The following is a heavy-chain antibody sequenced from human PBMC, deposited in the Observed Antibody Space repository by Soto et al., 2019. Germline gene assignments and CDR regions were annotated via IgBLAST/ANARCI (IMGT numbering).Heavy chain of an antibody. Sequence: EVQLLESGGGLVQPGGSLRLSCAASGFTFSSYAMSWVRQAPGKGLEWVSGISGSGGSTYYADSVKGRYTISRDISNNPLYLQMNSLRAEDAAVYHCAYEGETYSSSQYFALWGRGTLVTGSS. V-gene: IGHV3-23*01. D-gene: IGHD6-6*01. CDR1: GFTFSSYA. J-gene: IGHJ2*01. CDR2: ISGSGGST. CDR3: AYEGETYSSSQYFAL.